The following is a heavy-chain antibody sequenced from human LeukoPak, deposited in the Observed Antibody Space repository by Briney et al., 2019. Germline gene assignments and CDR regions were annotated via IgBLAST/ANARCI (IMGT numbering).Heavy chain of an antibody. D-gene: IGHD6-13*01. J-gene: IGHJ4*02. Sequence: ASVKVSCKASGYTFTSYDINWVRQATGQGLEWMGWMNPNSGNTGYAQKFQGRVTITRNTSISTVYMELSSLRSEDTAVYYCAREFGIAAAGTYYFDYWGQGTLVTVSS. CDR1: GYTFTSYD. V-gene: IGHV1-8*03. CDR3: AREFGIAAAGTYYFDY. CDR2: MNPNSGNT.